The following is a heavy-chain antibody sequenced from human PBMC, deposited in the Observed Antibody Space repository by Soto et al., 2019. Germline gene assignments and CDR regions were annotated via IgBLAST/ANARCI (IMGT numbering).Heavy chain of an antibody. D-gene: IGHD6-6*01. CDR1: GFTVSSNY. CDR3: ARDSSSYCGMDV. J-gene: IGHJ6*02. Sequence: GGSLRLSCAASGFTVSSNYMSWVRQAPGKGLEWVSVIYSGGSTYYADSVKGRFTISRDNSKNTLYLQMNSLRAEDTAVYYCARDSSSYCGMDVWGQGTTVTVSS. CDR2: IYSGGST. V-gene: IGHV3-53*01.